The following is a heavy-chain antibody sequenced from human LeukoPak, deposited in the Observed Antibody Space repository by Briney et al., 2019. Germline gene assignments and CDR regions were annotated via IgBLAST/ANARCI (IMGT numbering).Heavy chain of an antibody. CDR3: ARGGLRFLEENWFDP. CDR1: GGSISSGDYY. Sequence: SETLSLTCTVSGGSISSGDYYWSWIRQPPGKGLEWIGYIYYSGSTYYNPSLKSRVTISVDTSKNQFSLKLSSVTAADTAVYYCARGGLRFLEENWFDPWGQGTLVTVSS. V-gene: IGHV4-30-4*01. J-gene: IGHJ5*02. CDR2: IYYSGST. D-gene: IGHD3-3*01.